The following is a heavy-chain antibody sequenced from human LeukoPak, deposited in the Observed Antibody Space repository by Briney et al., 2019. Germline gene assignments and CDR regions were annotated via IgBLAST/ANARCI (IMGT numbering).Heavy chain of an antibody. CDR3: AKDGPTYYYDSSGYYPDY. CDR1: GFTFSSYG. J-gene: IGHJ4*02. D-gene: IGHD3-22*01. Sequence: GALGLSCAASGFTFSSYGMHWVRQAPGKGLEWVAVISYDGSKKYYADSVKGRFTISRDNSKNTLYLQMNSLRPEDTAVYYCAKDGPTYYYDSSGYYPDYWGQGTLVTVSS. V-gene: IGHV3-30*18. CDR2: ISYDGSKK.